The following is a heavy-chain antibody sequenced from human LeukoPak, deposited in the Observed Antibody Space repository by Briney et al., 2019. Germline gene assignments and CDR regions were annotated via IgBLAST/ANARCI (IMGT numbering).Heavy chain of an antibody. V-gene: IGHV4-4*02. Sequence: PSETLSLTCAVSGGSISSSNWWSWVRQPPGKGLEWIGEIYHSGSTNYNPSLKSRVTISVDTSKNQFSLKLSSVTAADTAVYYCARTKVGGTFDYWGQGTLVTVSS. CDR1: GGSISSSNW. CDR2: IYHSGST. CDR3: ARTKVGGTFDY. D-gene: IGHD3-3*01. J-gene: IGHJ4*02.